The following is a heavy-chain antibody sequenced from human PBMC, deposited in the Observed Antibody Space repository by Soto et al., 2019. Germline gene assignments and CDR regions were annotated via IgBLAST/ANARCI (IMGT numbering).Heavy chain of an antibody. CDR3: ANWARFVAASPEYFQH. D-gene: IGHD3-3*01. J-gene: IGHJ1*01. CDR2: IIPSFGTA. V-gene: IGHV1-69*12. CDR1: GGTFSSYA. Sequence: QVQLVQSGAEVKKPGSSVNVSCKASGGTFSSYAISWVRQAPGQGLEWMGGIIPSFGTANYAQKFQGRVTITADESTSTAHMELSSLRSEDTAVYYCANWARFVAASPEYFQHWGQGTLVTVSS.